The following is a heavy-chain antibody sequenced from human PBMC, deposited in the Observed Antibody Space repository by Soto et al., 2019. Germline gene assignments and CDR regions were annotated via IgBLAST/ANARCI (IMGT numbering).Heavy chain of an antibody. CDR3: AKEGRTGAPDY. D-gene: IGHD7-27*01. CDR1: EFPFSSYA. Sequence: EVQLLESGGALVQPGGSLRLSCAASEFPFSSYAMNWVRQAPGKGLEWVSSISGSGGVTYYADSVKGRFTISRDNSNNTLYRQMSSLRAEDTAIYCCAKEGRTGAPDYWGQGTLVTVSS. V-gene: IGHV3-23*01. CDR2: ISGSGGVT. J-gene: IGHJ4*02.